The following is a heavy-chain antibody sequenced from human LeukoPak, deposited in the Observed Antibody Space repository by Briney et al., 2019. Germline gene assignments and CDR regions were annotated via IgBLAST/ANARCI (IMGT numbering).Heavy chain of an antibody. CDR3: ARSPGPLVPAAFDI. Sequence: SETLSLTCTVSGGSISSSNYYWGWIRQPPGKGLEWIGSIYYSGSTYYNPSLKSRVTISVDTSKNQFSLKLSSVTAADTAVYYCARSPGPLVPAAFDIWGQGTMVTVSS. CDR1: GGSISSSNYY. V-gene: IGHV4-39*01. D-gene: IGHD3-10*01. CDR2: IYYSGST. J-gene: IGHJ3*02.